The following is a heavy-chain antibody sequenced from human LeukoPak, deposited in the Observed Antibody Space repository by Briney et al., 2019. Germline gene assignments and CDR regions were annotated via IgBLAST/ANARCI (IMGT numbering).Heavy chain of an antibody. D-gene: IGHD6-6*01. CDR1: GDTFSSYA. CDR3: ARVEYSSWYYFDY. J-gene: IGHJ4*02. CDR2: IIPILGTA. V-gene: IGHV1-69*06. Sequence: SVKVSCKASGDTFSSYAFSWVRQAPGQGLEWMGGIIPILGTANYAQKFQGRVTITADKSTSTAYMELSSLRSEDTAVYYCARVEYSSWYYFDYWGQGTLVTVSS.